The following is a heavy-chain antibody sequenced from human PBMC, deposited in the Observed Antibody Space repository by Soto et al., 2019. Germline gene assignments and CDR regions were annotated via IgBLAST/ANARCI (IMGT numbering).Heavy chain of an antibody. J-gene: IGHJ6*02. CDR1: GDSFTSYL. D-gene: IGHD2-15*01. Sequence: GESMKISWKGSGDSFTSYLISWVRPMPGKGLEWMGRIDPSDSYTNYSPSFQGHVTISADKSISTAYLQWSSLKASDTAMYYCARRSALCSGCPYSMDVWGQGTTVTVSS. CDR3: ARRSALCSGCPYSMDV. V-gene: IGHV5-10-1*01. CDR2: IDPSDSYT.